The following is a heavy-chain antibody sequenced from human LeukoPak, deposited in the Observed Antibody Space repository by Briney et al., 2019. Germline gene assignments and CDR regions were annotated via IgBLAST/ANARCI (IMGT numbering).Heavy chain of an antibody. J-gene: IGHJ6*03. CDR2: ISGSGGST. V-gene: IGHV3-23*01. CDR1: GFTFSSYA. CDR3: AKDLIRFLECSLHYYSYSYTDV. Sequence: GGSLRLSCAASGFTFSSYAMSWVRQAPGKGLEWVSAISGSGGSTDYADSVKGRLTSSRDNSKNTLYLQMNSLRAEDTDVYYCAKDLIRFLECSLHYYSYSYTDVSGTGTTVTVS. D-gene: IGHD3-3*01.